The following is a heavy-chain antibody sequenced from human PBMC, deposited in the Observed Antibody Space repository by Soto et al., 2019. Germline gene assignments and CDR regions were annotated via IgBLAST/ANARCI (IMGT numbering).Heavy chain of an antibody. CDR2: IYYSGST. Sequence: ETLSLTCTVSGGSISSYYWSWIRQPPGKGLEWIGYIYYSGSTNYNPSLKSRVTISVDTSKNQFSLKLSSVTAADTAVYYCARDALAGGYYDSSGYYYYGMDVWGQGTTVTVSS. CDR1: GGSISSYY. D-gene: IGHD3-22*01. V-gene: IGHV4-59*01. CDR3: ARDALAGGYYDSSGYYYYGMDV. J-gene: IGHJ6*02.